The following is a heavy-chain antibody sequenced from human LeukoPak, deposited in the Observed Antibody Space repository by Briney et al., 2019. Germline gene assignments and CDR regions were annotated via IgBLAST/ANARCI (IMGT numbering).Heavy chain of an antibody. V-gene: IGHV3-23*01. J-gene: IGHJ4*02. Sequence: PGVSLRLSCAASGFTFSSYSMCWVRQAPGKGPEWVSGIKESGDITYYADSVKGRFTISRDNSKNTLYLQMNSLRAEDTAKYYCAKYCSGATCSGYWGQGTLVTVSS. CDR3: AKYCSGATCSGY. D-gene: IGHD2-15*01. CDR2: IKESGDIT. CDR1: GFTFSSYS.